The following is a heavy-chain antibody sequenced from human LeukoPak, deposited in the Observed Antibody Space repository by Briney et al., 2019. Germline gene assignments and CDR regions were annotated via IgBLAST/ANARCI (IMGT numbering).Heavy chain of an antibody. CDR2: ISSSSSYI. CDR1: GFTFSSYS. J-gene: IGHJ4*02. Sequence: GGSLRLSCAASGFTFSSYSMNWVRQAPGKGLEWVSSISSSSSYIYYADSVKGRFTISRDNAKNSLYLQVNSLRAEDTAVYYCASLSYDSSGYYYGWGQGTLVTVSS. CDR3: ASLSYDSSGYYYG. V-gene: IGHV3-21*01. D-gene: IGHD3-22*01.